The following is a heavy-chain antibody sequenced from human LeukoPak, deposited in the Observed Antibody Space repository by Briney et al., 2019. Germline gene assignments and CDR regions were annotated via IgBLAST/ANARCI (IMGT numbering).Heavy chain of an antibody. V-gene: IGHV3-66*01. D-gene: IGHD6-6*01. J-gene: IGHJ4*02. CDR3: ASRIAARPWNY. Sequence: GGSLRLSCAASGFTFSSYGMHWVRQAPGKGLEWISVIYSGGSTYYADSVKGRFTISRDNSKNTLYLQMNSLRAEDTAVYYCASRIAARPWNYWGQGTLVTVSS. CDR1: GFTFSSYG. CDR2: IYSGGST.